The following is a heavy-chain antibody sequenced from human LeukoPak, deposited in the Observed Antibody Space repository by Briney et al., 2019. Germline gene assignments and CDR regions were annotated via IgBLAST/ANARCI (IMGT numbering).Heavy chain of an antibody. CDR2: INPNSGGT. D-gene: IGHD5-24*01. Sequence: ASVKVSCKASGYTFSSNDINWVRQAPGQGLEWMGWINPNSGGTNYAQKFQGRVTMTRNTSISTAYMELSSLRSEDTAVYYCARGGSEDGYNSGDYWGQGTLVTVSS. V-gene: IGHV1-8*01. CDR1: GYTFSSND. CDR3: ARGGSEDGYNSGDY. J-gene: IGHJ4*02.